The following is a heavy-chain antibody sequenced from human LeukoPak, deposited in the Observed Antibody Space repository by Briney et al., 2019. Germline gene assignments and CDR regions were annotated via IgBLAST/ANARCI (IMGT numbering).Heavy chain of an antibody. CDR1: GGSFGGYY. CDR2: INHSGST. Sequence: SETLSLTCAVYGGSFGGYYWSWIRQPPGKGLEWIGEINHSGSTNYNPSLKSRVTISVDTSKNQFSLKLSSVTAADTAVYYCARLDWALFDYWGQGTLVTVSS. CDR3: ARLDWALFDY. V-gene: IGHV4-34*01. J-gene: IGHJ4*02. D-gene: IGHD3-9*01.